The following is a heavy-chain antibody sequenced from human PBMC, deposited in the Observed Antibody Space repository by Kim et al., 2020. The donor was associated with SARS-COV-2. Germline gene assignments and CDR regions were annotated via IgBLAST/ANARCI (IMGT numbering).Heavy chain of an antibody. Sequence: SETLSLTCAVYGGSSSGYYWSWIRQPPGKGLEWIGEINHSGSTNYNPSLKSRVTISVDTSKNQFSLKLSSVTAADTAVYYCAKLVRRITMVRGVYYFDYWGQGTLVTVSS. D-gene: IGHD3-10*01. CDR2: INHSGST. J-gene: IGHJ4*02. CDR3: AKLVRRITMVRGVYYFDY. CDR1: GGSSSGYY. V-gene: IGHV4-34*01.